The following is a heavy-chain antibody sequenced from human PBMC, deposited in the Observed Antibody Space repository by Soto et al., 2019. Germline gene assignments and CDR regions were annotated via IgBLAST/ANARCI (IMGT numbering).Heavy chain of an antibody. V-gene: IGHV1-69*02. D-gene: IGHD3-16*01. Sequence: QVQLVQSGAEVKKPGSSVKVSCKASGGTFRNYTITWVRQAPGQGLEWMGRLIPILGLANYAQKFRGRVTSTADKSTTTAYMELRSLRSEDTAMYYCARFKLGEDYWGQGTLVTVSS. CDR3: ARFKLGEDY. CDR2: LIPILGLA. J-gene: IGHJ4*02. CDR1: GGTFRNYT.